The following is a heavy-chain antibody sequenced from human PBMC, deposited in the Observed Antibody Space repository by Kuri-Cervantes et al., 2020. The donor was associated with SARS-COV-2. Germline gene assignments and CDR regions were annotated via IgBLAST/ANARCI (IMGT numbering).Heavy chain of an antibody. CDR1: GYGFTGYY. CDR3: ARVESNSGWDRISGPPGWFDF. V-gene: IGHV1-2*02. CDR2: IKPNSGGT. Sequence: ASVKVSCKASGYGFTGYYVHWVRQAPGQGLEWMGWIKPNSGGTNYAQKFQGRVTITRDTSISTAYMELRMLRSDDTAMYYCARVESNSGWDRISGPPGWFDFWGQGTLVTVSS. J-gene: IGHJ5*01. D-gene: IGHD6-19*01.